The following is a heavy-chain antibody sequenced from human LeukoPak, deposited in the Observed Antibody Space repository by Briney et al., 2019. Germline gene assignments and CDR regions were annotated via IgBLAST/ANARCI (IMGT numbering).Heavy chain of an antibody. CDR3: ARDLRYCSSTSCYPDP. CDR2: IKPDDTEK. J-gene: IGHJ5*02. V-gene: IGHV3-7*01. D-gene: IGHD2-2*01. CDR1: GFTFSHFW. Sequence: PGGSLRLSCIASGFTFSHFWMSWVRQAPGKGLEWVANIKPDDTEKYYGNSVKGRFTISRDNAKNSLYLQMNSLRAEDTAVYYCARDLRYCSSTSCYPDPWGQGTLVTVSS.